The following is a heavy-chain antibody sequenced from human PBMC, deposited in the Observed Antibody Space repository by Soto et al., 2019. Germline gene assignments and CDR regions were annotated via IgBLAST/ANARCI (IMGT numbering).Heavy chain of an antibody. Sequence: QVQLQQWGAGLLKPSETLSLTCAVYGGSFSGYYWSWIRQPPGKGLEWIGEIHHSGSTNYNPSLKRRVTISVDTSKKQFSLKLTSVTAADTAVYSCARGRMGTGIAGHFDYWGQGTLVTVSS. D-gene: IGHD6-13*01. CDR1: GGSFSGYY. CDR3: ARGRMGTGIAGHFDY. CDR2: IHHSGST. J-gene: IGHJ4*02. V-gene: IGHV4-34*01.